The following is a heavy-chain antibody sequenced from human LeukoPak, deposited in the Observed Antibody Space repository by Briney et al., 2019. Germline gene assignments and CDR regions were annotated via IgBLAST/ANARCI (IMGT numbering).Heavy chain of an antibody. D-gene: IGHD6-19*01. V-gene: IGHV4-31*03. CDR2: IYYSGST. CDR1: GGSISSGGYY. J-gene: IGHJ4*02. CDR3: ARSPGIAVVDY. Sequence: SQTLSLTCTVSGGSISSGGYYWSWIRQHPGRGLEWIGYIYYSGSTYYNPSLKSRVTISVDTSKNQFSLKLSSVTAADTAVYYCARSPGIAVVDYWGQGTLVTVSS.